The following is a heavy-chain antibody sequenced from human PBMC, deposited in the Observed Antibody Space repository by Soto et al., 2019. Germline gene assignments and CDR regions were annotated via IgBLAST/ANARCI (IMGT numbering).Heavy chain of an antibody. J-gene: IGHJ6*02. D-gene: IGHD6-13*01. CDR1: GFTFSSYS. Sequence: EVQLVESGGGLVKPGGSLRLSCAASGFTFSSYSMNWVRQAPGKGLEWVSSISSSSSYIYYADSVKGRFTISRDNAKNSLYLQMNSLRAEDTAVYYCASGGSPLRYYYYGMDVWGQGTTVTVSS. V-gene: IGHV3-21*01. CDR2: ISSSSSYI. CDR3: ASGGSPLRYYYYGMDV.